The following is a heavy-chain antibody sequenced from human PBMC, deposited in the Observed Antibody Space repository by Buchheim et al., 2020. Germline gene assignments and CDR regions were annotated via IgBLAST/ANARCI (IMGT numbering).Heavy chain of an antibody. Sequence: EVQLVESGGGLVQPGESLRLSCAASGFTFSSYWMSWVRQAPGKGLEWVANIKQDGSEKYYVDSVKGRFTISRDNAKNSLYLQMNSLRAEDTAVYYCARAYYDSSGYYGYYFDYWGQGTL. V-gene: IGHV3-7*03. CDR2: IKQDGSEK. CDR3: ARAYYDSSGYYGYYFDY. CDR1: GFTFSSYW. D-gene: IGHD3-22*01. J-gene: IGHJ4*02.